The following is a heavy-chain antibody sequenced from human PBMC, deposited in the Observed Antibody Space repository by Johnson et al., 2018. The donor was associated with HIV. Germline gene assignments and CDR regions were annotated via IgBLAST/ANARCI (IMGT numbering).Heavy chain of an antibody. CDR3: ARVGRIVGRALDI. Sequence: QIQLVESGGGLVKPGGSLRLSCAASGFTFSDYYMSWVRQAPGKGLEWVSYISSSGSSIYYADSVKGRFTISSDNAKNTLYLQMSSLRAEDTAVYYCARVGRIVGRALDIWGQGTMVTVSS. J-gene: IGHJ3*02. D-gene: IGHD1-26*01. CDR2: ISSSGSSI. V-gene: IGHV3-11*04. CDR1: GFTFSDYY.